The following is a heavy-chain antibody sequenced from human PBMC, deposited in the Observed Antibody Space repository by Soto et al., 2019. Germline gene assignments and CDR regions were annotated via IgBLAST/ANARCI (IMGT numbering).Heavy chain of an antibody. CDR3: AKDRRAGGNSAFYFDF. D-gene: IGHD3-16*01. J-gene: IGHJ4*02. Sequence: GGSLKLSCADSGFKLSNYAMSWVRQAPGKGLEWVSLISATGGGTYYADSVKGRFTISRDNSHNTLYLQVHSLTAEDTAVYYCAKDRRAGGNSAFYFDFWGQGAQVTVSS. CDR1: GFKLSNYA. CDR2: ISATGGGT. V-gene: IGHV3-23*01.